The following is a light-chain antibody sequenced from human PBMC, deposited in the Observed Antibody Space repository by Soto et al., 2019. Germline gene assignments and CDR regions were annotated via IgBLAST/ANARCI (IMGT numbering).Light chain of an antibody. CDR2: DAS. J-gene: IGKJ1*01. CDR3: QQRSNWPPWT. Sequence: EIVLTQSPATLSLSPGERATLSCRASQSVSSYLAWYQQKPGQAPRLLIYDASNRATGIPARFRGSGSGPDFTLTISSLEPEDFAVYYCQQRSNWPPWTFGQGTKVEIK. CDR1: QSVSSY. V-gene: IGKV3-11*01.